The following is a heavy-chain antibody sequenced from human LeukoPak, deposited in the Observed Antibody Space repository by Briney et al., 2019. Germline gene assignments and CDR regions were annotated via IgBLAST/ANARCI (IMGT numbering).Heavy chain of an antibody. CDR3: ARDQTGYYGSGSFDY. CDR1: GGTFSSYA. V-gene: IGHV1-69*05. J-gene: IGHJ4*02. D-gene: IGHD3-10*01. Sequence: GASVKVSCKASGGTFSSYAISWVRQAPGQGLEWMGRIIPIFGTANYAQKFQGRVTITTEESTSTAYMELSSLRSEDTAVYYCARDQTGYYGSGSFDYWGQGTLVTVSS. CDR2: IIPIFGTA.